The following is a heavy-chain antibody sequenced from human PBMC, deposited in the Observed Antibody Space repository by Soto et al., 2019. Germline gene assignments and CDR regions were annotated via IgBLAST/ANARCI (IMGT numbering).Heavy chain of an antibody. J-gene: IGHJ4*02. CDR2: IYYSGST. CDR3: ARLSDSRIAVAGPSPRFDY. CDR1: GGSISSYY. D-gene: IGHD6-19*01. Sequence: PSETLSLTCTVSGGSISSYYWSWIRQPPGKGLEWIGYIYYSGSTNYNPSLKSRVTISVDTSKNQFSLKLSSVTAADTAVYYCARLSDSRIAVAGPSPRFDYWGQGTLVTVSS. V-gene: IGHV4-59*01.